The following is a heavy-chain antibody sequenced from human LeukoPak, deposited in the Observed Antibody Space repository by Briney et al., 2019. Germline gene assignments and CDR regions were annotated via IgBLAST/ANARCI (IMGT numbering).Heavy chain of an antibody. CDR2: ILYDGSKN. Sequence: GGSLRLSCAASVITFSSYGMTWVRQAPGKGLEWVAIILYDGSKNCYVESVKGRFTISRDDAKKTLYLQMNSLRAEDTAVYYCLTIVESVASDIWGQGTMVTVSS. J-gene: IGHJ3*02. CDR1: VITFSSYG. V-gene: IGHV3-30*03. CDR3: LTIVESVASDI. D-gene: IGHD1-26*01.